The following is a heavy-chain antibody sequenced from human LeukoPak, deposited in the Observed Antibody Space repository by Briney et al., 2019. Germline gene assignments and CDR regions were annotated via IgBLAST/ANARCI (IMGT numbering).Heavy chain of an antibody. J-gene: IGHJ4*02. V-gene: IGHV5-51*01. Sequence: GESLKISCKGSGYTFTSYWIGWVRPMPGKGLEWMGIIYPGDSDTRYSPSFERQVTISADKSISTAYLQWSSLKASDTAMYYCARLEYGYYGSGSYSDYWGQGTLVTVSS. CDR1: GYTFTSYW. CDR3: ARLEYGYYGSGSYSDY. D-gene: IGHD3-10*01. CDR2: IYPGDSDT.